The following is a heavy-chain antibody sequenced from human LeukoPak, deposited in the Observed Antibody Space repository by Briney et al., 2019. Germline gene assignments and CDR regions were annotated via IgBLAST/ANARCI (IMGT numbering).Heavy chain of an antibody. CDR2: INQDGSEK. D-gene: IGHD5-24*01. J-gene: IGHJ3*02. CDR3: AKGLEMATITAFLAFDI. CDR1: GFTFSNYS. V-gene: IGHV3-7*03. Sequence: GGSLRLSCAASGFTFSNYSMNWVRQAPGKGLEWVANINQDGSEKYYVDSVKGRFTISRDNSKNSLYLQMNSLRTEDTALYYCAKGLEMATITAFLAFDIWGQGTMVTVSS.